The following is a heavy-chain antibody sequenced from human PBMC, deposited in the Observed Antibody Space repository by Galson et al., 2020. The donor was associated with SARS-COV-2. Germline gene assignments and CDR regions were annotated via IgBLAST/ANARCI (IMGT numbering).Heavy chain of an antibody. CDR2: ISGGGST. V-gene: IGHV3-23*01. CDR3: AKGTDYDTTGLGDYFDY. J-gene: IGHJ4*02. Sequence: GESLKISCGASDFTFRSFAMSWVRQTPGRGLEWVSTISGGGSTYYAGSVRGRFSISRDNSKNTLYLQLNSLRADDTAVYYCAKGTDYDTTGLGDYFDYWGQGTRVTVSS. D-gene: IGHD3-22*01. CDR1: DFTFRSFA.